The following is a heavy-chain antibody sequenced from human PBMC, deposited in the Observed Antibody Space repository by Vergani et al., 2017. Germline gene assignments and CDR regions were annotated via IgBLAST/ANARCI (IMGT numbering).Heavy chain of an antibody. CDR1: GFTFSGSA. CDR2: IRSKANSYAT. D-gene: IGHD3-22*01. CDR3: TSPHYYDSSGYYRDFDY. V-gene: IGHV3-73*01. J-gene: IGHJ4*02. Sequence: EVQLVESGGGLVQPGGSLKLSCAAFGFTFSGSAMHWVRQASGKGLEWVGRIRSKANSYATAYAASVKGRFTISRDDSKNTAYLQMNSLKTEDTAVYYCTSPHYYDSSGYYRDFDYWGQGTLVTVSS.